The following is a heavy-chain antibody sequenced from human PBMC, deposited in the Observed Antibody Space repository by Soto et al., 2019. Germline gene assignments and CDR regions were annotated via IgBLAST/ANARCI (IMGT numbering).Heavy chain of an antibody. J-gene: IGHJ3*02. D-gene: IGHD3-22*01. CDR3: ARVPSDGYYAFDI. CDR1: GYTFTGYY. Sequence: GASVKVSRKASGYTFTGYYMHWVRQAPGQGLEWMGWINPNSGGTNYAQKFQGWVTMTRDTSISTAYMELSRLRSDDTAVYYCARVPSDGYYAFDIWGQGTMVAVSS. CDR2: INPNSGGT. V-gene: IGHV1-2*04.